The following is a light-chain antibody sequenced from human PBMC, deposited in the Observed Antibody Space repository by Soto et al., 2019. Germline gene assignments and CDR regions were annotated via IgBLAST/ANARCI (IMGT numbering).Light chain of an antibody. V-gene: IGLV2-14*01. CDR2: EVY. J-gene: IGLJ1*01. CDR3: SSYTSISALDV. CDR1: RTDVGGFNH. Sequence: QSVLTQPASVSGSPGQSITISCTGTRTDVGGFNHVSWYQQHPDKAPNVKIYEVYNRPSGVSSRFSGSKSGNTASLTISGLQAEDEADYYCSSYTSISALDVFGTGTKVTVL.